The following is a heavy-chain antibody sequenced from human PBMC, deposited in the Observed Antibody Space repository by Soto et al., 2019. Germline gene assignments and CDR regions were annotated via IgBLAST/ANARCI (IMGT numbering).Heavy chain of an antibody. Sequence: SETLSLTCTVSGGSISSGGYYWSWIRQHPGKGLEWIGYIYYSGSTYYNPSLKSRVTISVDTSKNQFSLKLSSVTAADTAVYYCASARYFDWSTGWFDPWGQGTLVTVSS. CDR3: ASARYFDWSTGWFDP. J-gene: IGHJ5*02. CDR2: IYYSGST. D-gene: IGHD3-9*01. V-gene: IGHV4-31*03. CDR1: GGSISSGGYY.